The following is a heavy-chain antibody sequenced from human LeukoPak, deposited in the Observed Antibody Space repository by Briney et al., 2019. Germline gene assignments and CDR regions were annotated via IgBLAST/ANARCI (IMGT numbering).Heavy chain of an antibody. CDR2: IYYSGST. D-gene: IGHD2-2*01. CDR3: ARDYCSSTSCLFDY. V-gene: IGHV4-31*03. J-gene: IGHJ4*02. Sequence: PSETLSLTCTVSGGSISSGGYYWSWIRQHPGKGLEWIGYIYYSGSTYYNPSLKSRVTISVDTSKNQFSLKLSSVTAADTAVYYCARDYCSSTSCLFDYWGQGTLVTVSP. CDR1: GGSISSGGYY.